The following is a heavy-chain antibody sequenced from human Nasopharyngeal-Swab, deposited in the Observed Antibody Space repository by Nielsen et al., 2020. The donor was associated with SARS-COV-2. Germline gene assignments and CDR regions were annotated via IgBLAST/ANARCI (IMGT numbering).Heavy chain of an antibody. V-gene: IGHV3-9*01. CDR3: AKDLSYYYGMDV. J-gene: IGHJ6*02. Sequence: SLKISCASSGFTFDYYAMHLVRHAPGKGLEWVSVISWNSGSIGYADSVKGRFTISRDNAKNSLYLQMNSLRAEDTALYYCAKDLSYYYGMDVWGQGTTVTVSS. CDR2: ISWNSGSI. CDR1: GFTFDYYA.